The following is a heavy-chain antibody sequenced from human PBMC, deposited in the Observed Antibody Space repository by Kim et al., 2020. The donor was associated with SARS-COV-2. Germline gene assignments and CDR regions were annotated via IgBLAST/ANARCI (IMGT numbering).Heavy chain of an antibody. Sequence: GASLRLSCAASGFTFSSYWMSWVRQAPGKGLEWVANIKQDGSEKYYVDSVKGRFTISRDNAKNSLYLQMNSLRAEDTAVYYCARDGDCSSTSCYLYFYYFYYGMDVWGQGTTVTVSS. J-gene: IGHJ6*02. D-gene: IGHD2-2*01. CDR3: ARDGDCSSTSCYLYFYYFYYGMDV. V-gene: IGHV3-7*01. CDR2: IKQDGSEK. CDR1: GFTFSSYW.